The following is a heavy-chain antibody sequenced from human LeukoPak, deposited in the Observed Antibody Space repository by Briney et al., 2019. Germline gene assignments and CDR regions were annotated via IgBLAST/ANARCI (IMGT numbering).Heavy chain of an antibody. Sequence: ASVKVSCKASGYTFTGYYMHWVRQAPGQGLEWMGRINPNSGGTNYAQKFQGRVTMTRDTSISTAYMELSRLRSDDTAVYYCARVRSGGYCSSTSCPSEELGYWGQGNLVTVSS. V-gene: IGHV1-2*06. CDR2: INPNSGGT. CDR3: ARVRSGGYCSSTSCPSEELGY. D-gene: IGHD2-2*01. CDR1: GYTFTGYY. J-gene: IGHJ4*02.